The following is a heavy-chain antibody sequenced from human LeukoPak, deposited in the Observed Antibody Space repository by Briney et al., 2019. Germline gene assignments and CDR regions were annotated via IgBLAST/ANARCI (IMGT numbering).Heavy chain of an antibody. D-gene: IGHD3-10*01. Sequence: ASVTVSFTASGYTFTFYYMHWVRQAPGQGQEGMGWINPKSGGKNYAHKFQGRVSMTSDTSISTAYMELIRLRSDDTAVYYCARDYYGSGSYFYPIPKNYYGMDVWGQGTTVTVSS. CDR3: ARDYYGSGSYFYPIPKNYYGMDV. CDR1: GYTFTFYY. CDR2: INPKSGGK. J-gene: IGHJ6*02. V-gene: IGHV1-2*07.